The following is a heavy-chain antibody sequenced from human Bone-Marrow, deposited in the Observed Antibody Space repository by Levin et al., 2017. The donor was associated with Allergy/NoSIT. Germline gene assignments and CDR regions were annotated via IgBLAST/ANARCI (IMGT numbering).Heavy chain of an antibody. CDR3: AKDYGSGGSILVVVAATDY. Sequence: GESLKISCAASGFTFTSYAMNWVRQAPGKGLEWVSAISGSGGSTYYADSVKGRFTISRDNSKNTLYLQMNSLRAEDTALYYCAKDYGSGGSILVVVAATDYWGQGALVTVSS. CDR1: GFTFTSYA. V-gene: IGHV3-23*01. J-gene: IGHJ4*02. CDR2: ISGSGGST. D-gene: IGHD2-15*01.